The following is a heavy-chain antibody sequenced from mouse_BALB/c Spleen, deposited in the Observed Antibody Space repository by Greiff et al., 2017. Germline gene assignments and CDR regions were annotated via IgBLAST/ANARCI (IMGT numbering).Heavy chain of an antibody. D-gene: IGHD1-1*01. J-gene: IGHJ4*01. CDR3: ARDKGGYYGSSYEAMDY. Sequence: EVMLVESGGGLVKPGGSLKLSCAASGFAFSSYDMSWVRQTPEKRLEWVAYISSGGGSTYYPDTVKGRFTISRDNAKNTLYLQMSSLKSEDTAMYYCARDKGGYYGSSYEAMDYWGQGTSVTVSS. CDR1: GFAFSSYD. V-gene: IGHV5-12-1*01. CDR2: ISSGGGST.